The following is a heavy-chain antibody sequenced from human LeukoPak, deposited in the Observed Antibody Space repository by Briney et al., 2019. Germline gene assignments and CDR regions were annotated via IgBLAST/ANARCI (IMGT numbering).Heavy chain of an antibody. CDR1: GFTFSKYW. CDR3: AKRDYSNFDY. V-gene: IGHV3-7*03. D-gene: IGHD4-11*01. Sequence: GGSLRLSCAASGFTFSKYWMQWVRQAPGKGLEWVAVIKEDGSEIHYVDSVKGRFTISRDNSKNTLYLQMNSLRAEDTAVYYCAKRDYSNFDYWGQGTLVTVSS. J-gene: IGHJ4*02. CDR2: IKEDGSEI.